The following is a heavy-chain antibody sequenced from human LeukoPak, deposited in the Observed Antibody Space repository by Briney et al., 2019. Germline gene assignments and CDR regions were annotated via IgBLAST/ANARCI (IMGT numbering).Heavy chain of an antibody. CDR3: AAQVGATRY. Sequence: PSETLSLTCTVSGGSISSGIYYWSWIRQPAGKGLEWIGRIYTSGSTNYNPSLKSRVTISVDTSKNQFSLKLSSVTAADTAVYYCAAQVGATRYWGQGTLVTVSS. D-gene: IGHD1-26*01. CDR1: GGSISSGIYY. CDR2: IYTSGST. J-gene: IGHJ4*02. V-gene: IGHV4-61*02.